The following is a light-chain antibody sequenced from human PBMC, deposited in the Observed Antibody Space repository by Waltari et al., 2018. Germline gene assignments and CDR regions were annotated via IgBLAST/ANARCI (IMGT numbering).Light chain of an antibody. Sequence: DIVMTQSPATLPVSPGESATPSCRASQSVSSNLAWYQQKPGQAPRLLIYGASPRATGIPARFSGSGSGTEFTLTISSLQSEDFAVYYCQQYNNWPPWTFGQGTKVEIK. CDR1: QSVSSN. V-gene: IGKV3-15*01. J-gene: IGKJ1*01. CDR3: QQYNNWPPWT. CDR2: GAS.